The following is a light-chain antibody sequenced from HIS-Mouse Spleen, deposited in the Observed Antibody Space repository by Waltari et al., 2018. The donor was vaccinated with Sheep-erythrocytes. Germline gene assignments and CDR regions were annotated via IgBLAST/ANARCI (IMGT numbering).Light chain of an antibody. J-gene: IGKJ5*01. CDR3: QQSYSTPIT. Sequence: DIQMTQSPSSLSASVGDRVTITCRASQSISSYLNWYQQKPGKAPQLLIYAASSLQSGVPARFSGSGSGTDFTLTISRLQPEDFATYYCQQSYSTPITFGQGTRLEIK. CDR2: AAS. CDR1: QSISSY. V-gene: IGKV1-39*01.